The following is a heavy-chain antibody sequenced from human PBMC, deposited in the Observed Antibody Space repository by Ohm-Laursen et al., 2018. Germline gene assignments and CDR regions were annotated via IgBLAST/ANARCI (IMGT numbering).Heavy chain of an antibody. V-gene: IGHV4-4*07. CDR2: IYTSGTT. J-gene: IGHJ4*02. CDR3: ARDWVFDY. CDR1: GGSTSSYY. D-gene: IGHD7-27*01. Sequence: SDTLSLTCTVSGGSTSSYYWSWVRQPAGKGLEWIGRIYTSGTTNYNPSLKSRVSMSLDTSKNQFSLKLSSVTAADTAVYYCARDWVFDYWGQGTLVTVSS.